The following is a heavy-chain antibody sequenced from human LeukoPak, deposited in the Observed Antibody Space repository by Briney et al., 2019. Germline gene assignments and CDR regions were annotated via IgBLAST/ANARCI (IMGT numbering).Heavy chain of an antibody. CDR1: GFTFDDDG. CDR3: ANHHNRIVYNSAY. Sequence: GGSLRLSCAASGFTFDDDGMHWVRQAPGKGLEWVAFIRYDGSNKYYADSVKGRFTISRDNSKNTLYLQMNSLRAEDTAVYYCANHHNRIVYNSAYWGQGTLVTVSS. D-gene: IGHD5-24*01. V-gene: IGHV3-30*02. CDR2: IRYDGSNK. J-gene: IGHJ4*02.